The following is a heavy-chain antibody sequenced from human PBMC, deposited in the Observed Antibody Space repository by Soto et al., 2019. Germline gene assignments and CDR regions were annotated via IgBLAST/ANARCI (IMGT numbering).Heavy chain of an antibody. CDR3: TRQFRDYGLFDY. D-gene: IGHD4-17*01. J-gene: IGHJ4*02. Sequence: QVQLVQSGAEVKKPGSSVKVSCKASGGTFSSYAISWVRQAPGQGLEWMGGIIPIFGTANYAQKFQGRVTITADESTSTAYMELSSVGSEDTAVYYWTRQFRDYGLFDYWRQVTLVSVSS. V-gene: IGHV1-69*01. CDR1: GGTFSSYA. CDR2: IIPIFGTA.